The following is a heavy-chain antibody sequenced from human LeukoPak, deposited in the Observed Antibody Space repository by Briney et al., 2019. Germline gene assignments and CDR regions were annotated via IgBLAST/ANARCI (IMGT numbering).Heavy chain of an antibody. CDR1: GYSFTSYW. CDR3: ARWGELLRFFDY. CDR2: IYPGDYYN. J-gene: IGHJ4*02. V-gene: IGHV5-51*01. D-gene: IGHD1-26*01. Sequence: GESLKISCKGSGYSFTSYWIGWVRQSPGKGLEWMGIIYPGDYYNRYSPSFQRKVAISADKSISPAYLQWSSLKASDTAMYYCARWGELLRFFDYLGQGTLVTVSS.